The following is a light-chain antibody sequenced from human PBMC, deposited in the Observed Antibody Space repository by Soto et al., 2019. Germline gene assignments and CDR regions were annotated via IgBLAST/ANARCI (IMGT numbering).Light chain of an antibody. J-gene: IGKJ2*01. CDR1: QSVSRSY. V-gene: IGKV3-20*01. CDR3: QQYGSAPST. CDR2: GAS. Sequence: ETVVTQSPGTLSLSPGERATLSCRASQSVSRSYLAWYQLKPGQAPRLLIYGASSRATGIPDRSSGSGSGTDFTLTISRLEPEDFAVYYCQQYGSAPSTFGQGTKLEIK.